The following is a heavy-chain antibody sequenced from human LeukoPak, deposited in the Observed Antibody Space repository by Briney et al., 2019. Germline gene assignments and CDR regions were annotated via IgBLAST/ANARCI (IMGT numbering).Heavy chain of an antibody. Sequence: SETLSLTCTVSGGSISSSSYYWGWIRQPPGKGLEWIGSIYYSGSTYYNPSLKSRVTISVDTSKNQFSLKLSSVTAADTAVYYCARDAALRGLWFGELVPGWFDPWGQGTLVTVSS. D-gene: IGHD3-10*01. CDR1: GGSISSSSYY. V-gene: IGHV4-39*07. CDR2: IYYSGST. CDR3: ARDAALRGLWFGELVPGWFDP. J-gene: IGHJ5*02.